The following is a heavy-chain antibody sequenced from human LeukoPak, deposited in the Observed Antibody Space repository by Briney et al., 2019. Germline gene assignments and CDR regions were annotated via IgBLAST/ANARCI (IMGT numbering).Heavy chain of an antibody. CDR3: ARDLLMHSGSYYFDY. D-gene: IGHD1-26*01. Sequence: PGGSLRLSCAASGFTFSTYGMHWVRQAPGKGPEWVAVIWYDGSNTYYADSVKGRFTISRDNSKNTLYLQMNSLRAEDTAVYYCARDLLMHSGSYYFDYWGQGTLVTVSS. V-gene: IGHV3-33*01. CDR1: GFTFSTYG. CDR2: IWYDGSNT. J-gene: IGHJ4*02.